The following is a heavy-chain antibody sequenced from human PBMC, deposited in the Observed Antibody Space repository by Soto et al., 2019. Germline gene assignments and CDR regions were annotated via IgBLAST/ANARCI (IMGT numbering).Heavy chain of an antibody. Sequence: PSETLSLTCTVSGGSINRGDYYWSWIRQPPGKGLEWIGFIYYSGSTYYNPSLKGRLTISPDTSKNQSSLRLTSVSAADTAVYYCARVPGGGITMNWFDPWGRGTLVTVSS. V-gene: IGHV4-30-4*01. CDR2: IYYSGST. J-gene: IGHJ5*02. CDR3: ARVPGGGITMNWFDP. CDR1: GGSINRGDYY. D-gene: IGHD3-16*01.